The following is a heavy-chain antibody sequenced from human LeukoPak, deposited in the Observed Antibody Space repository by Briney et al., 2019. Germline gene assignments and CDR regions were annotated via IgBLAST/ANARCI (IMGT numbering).Heavy chain of an antibody. CDR2: IRYVGSNK. V-gene: IGHV3-30*02. D-gene: IGHD2-2*01. J-gene: IGHJ3*02. CDR3: AKDLYCSSTSCPPDAFDI. CDR1: GFTFSSFG. Sequence: GSLSPSCAAPGFTFSSFGMHWVRQAPSTGLGWVAFIRYVGSNKYYADSVKGRFTISRDNSKTTLYLQRNSLRAEDTAVYYCAKDLYCSSTSCPPDAFDIWGQGTMVTVSS.